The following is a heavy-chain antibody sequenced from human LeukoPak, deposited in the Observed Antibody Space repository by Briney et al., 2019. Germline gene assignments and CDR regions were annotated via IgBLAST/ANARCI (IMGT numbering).Heavy chain of an antibody. CDR1: GFTFDDYA. D-gene: IGHD1-14*01. V-gene: IGHV3-9*01. CDR2: ISWNSGSI. CDR3: AYNYGVDV. Sequence: PGGSLRLSCAASGFTFDDYAMHWVRQAPGKGLEWVSGISWNSGSIGYADSVKGRFTISRDNAKNSLYLQMNSLRAEDTALYYCAYNYGVDVWGQGTTVTVYS. J-gene: IGHJ6*02.